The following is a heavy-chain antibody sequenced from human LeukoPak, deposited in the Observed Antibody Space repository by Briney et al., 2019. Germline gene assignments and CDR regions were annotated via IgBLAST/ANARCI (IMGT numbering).Heavy chain of an antibody. CDR2: INPNSGGT. J-gene: IGHJ5*02. V-gene: IGHV1-2*02. D-gene: IGHD2-2*01. CDR3: ARDPRYCSSTSCYAGRNWFDP. CDR1: GYTFTGYY. Sequence: ASVRVSCKASGYTFTGYYMHWVRQAPGQELEWMGWINPNSGGTNYAQKFQGRVTMTRDTSISTAYMELSRLRSDDTAVYYCARDPRYCSSTSCYAGRNWFDPWGQGTLVTVSS.